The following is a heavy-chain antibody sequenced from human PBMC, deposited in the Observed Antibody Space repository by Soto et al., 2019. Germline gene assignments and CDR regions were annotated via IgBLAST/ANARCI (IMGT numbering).Heavy chain of an antibody. CDR1: GYTFSSYF. D-gene: IGHD2-15*01. Sequence: ASVKVSCKASGYTFSSYFMHWVRLAPGQGLEWMGIINPSGGSTRYAQKFQGRVTVTRDTSTSTVYMELSSQGSEDTAVYYCARGDCSGGNCPSGYYMDVWGKGTTVTVSS. CDR3: ARGDCSGGNCPSGYYMDV. V-gene: IGHV1-46*03. J-gene: IGHJ6*03. CDR2: INPSGGST.